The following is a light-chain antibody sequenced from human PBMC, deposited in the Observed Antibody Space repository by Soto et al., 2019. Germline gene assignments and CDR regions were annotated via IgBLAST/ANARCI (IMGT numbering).Light chain of an antibody. Sequence: QSALTQPPSASGSPGQSVTISCTGTSSDVGGYNYVSWYQQHPGKAPKVIIYEVSKRPSGVPDRFSGSKSGNTASLTVSGLHAEDEADYYCSSYARSNNFVLLGGGTKLTVL. CDR1: SSDVGGYNY. J-gene: IGLJ2*01. CDR2: EVS. V-gene: IGLV2-8*01. CDR3: SSYARSNNFVL.